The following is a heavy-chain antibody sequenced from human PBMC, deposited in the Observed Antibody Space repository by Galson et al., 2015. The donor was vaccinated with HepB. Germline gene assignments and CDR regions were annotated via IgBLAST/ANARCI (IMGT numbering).Heavy chain of an antibody. Sequence: SVKVSCKASGDTFSSYAMDWVRQAPGQRLEWLGWINAGNGNTKYSQKFQGRLTITRDTSASTAYMELSSLRSEDTAVYYCARGWIRLWSGTSLFDSWGQGTLVTVSS. CDR3: ARGWIRLWSGTSLFDS. J-gene: IGHJ4*02. CDR2: INAGNGNT. CDR1: GDTFSSYA. V-gene: IGHV1-3*01. D-gene: IGHD5-18*01.